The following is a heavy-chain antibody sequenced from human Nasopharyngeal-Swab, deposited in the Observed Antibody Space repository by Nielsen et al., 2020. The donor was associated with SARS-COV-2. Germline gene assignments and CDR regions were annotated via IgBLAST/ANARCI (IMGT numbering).Heavy chain of an antibody. Sequence: SETLSLTCTVSGGSISSGDNYWSWIRQPPGKGLEWLGFIYYSGTTSYNPSLKSPLTILVDTSKNQFSLSLNSVTAADTSAYYCARSPYDFWSGCGGRYIDDWGQGVLVTVSS. CDR1: GGSISSGDNY. CDR3: ARSPYDFWSGCGGRYIDD. J-gene: IGHJ4*02. CDR2: IYYSGTT. V-gene: IGHV4-30-4*01. D-gene: IGHD3-3*01.